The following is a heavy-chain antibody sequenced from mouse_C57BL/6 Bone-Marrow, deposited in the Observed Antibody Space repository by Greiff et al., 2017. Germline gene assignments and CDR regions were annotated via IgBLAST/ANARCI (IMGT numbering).Heavy chain of an antibody. J-gene: IGHJ1*03. CDR1: GYTFTSYG. D-gene: IGHD1-1*01. CDR3: ARGYYYGSPYWYFDV. Sequence: VQLQQSGAELARPGASVKLSCKASGYTFTSYGISWVKQRTGQGLEWIGEIYPRSGNTYYNEKFTGKATLTADKSSSTAYMELRSLTSEDSAVYFCARGYYYGSPYWYFDVWGTGTTVTVSS. CDR2: IYPRSGNT. V-gene: IGHV1-81*01.